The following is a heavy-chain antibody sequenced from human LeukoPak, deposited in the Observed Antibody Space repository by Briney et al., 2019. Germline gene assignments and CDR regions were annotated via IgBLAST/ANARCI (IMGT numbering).Heavy chain of an antibody. CDR2: IYHSGST. V-gene: IGHV4-30-2*01. Sequence: SQTLSLTCAVSGGSISSGGYSRSWIRQPPGKGLEWIGYIYHSGSTYYNPSLKSRVTISVDRSKNQFSLKLSSVTAADTAVYYCASGCSSTSCYSPWLFDLWGRGTLVTVSS. D-gene: IGHD2-2*01. CDR1: GGSISSGGYS. CDR3: ASGCSSTSCYSPWLFDL. J-gene: IGHJ2*01.